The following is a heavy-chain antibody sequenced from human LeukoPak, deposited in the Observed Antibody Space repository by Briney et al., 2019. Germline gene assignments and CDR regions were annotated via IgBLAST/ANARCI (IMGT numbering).Heavy chain of an antibody. V-gene: IGHV3-30-3*01. CDR2: ISFDGSNK. J-gene: IGHJ4*02. CDR3: ARDFGWLSGFDY. D-gene: IGHD3-9*01. CDR1: GFTFSSYV. Sequence: SGGSLRLSCAASGFTFSSYVMHWVRQAQGEGLEWVAVISFDGSNKYYGDSLKGRFTISRDNSKNTLYLQMNSLRGEDMAIYYCARDFGWLSGFDYWGQGTLVTVSS.